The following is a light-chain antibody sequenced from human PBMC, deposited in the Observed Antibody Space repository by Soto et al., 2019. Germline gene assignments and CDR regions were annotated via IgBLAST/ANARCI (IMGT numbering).Light chain of an antibody. V-gene: IGKV3-20*01. CDR3: QQYGSSPLIT. Sequence: EVVVTQSPGTLSLSTGERATLSCRASQSVSSSYLAWYQQKPGQAPRLLIYGASSRATGIPDRFSGSGSGTDFTLTISRLKPEDFAVYYCQQYGSSPLITFGQGTRLEIK. CDR2: GAS. J-gene: IGKJ5*01. CDR1: QSVSSSY.